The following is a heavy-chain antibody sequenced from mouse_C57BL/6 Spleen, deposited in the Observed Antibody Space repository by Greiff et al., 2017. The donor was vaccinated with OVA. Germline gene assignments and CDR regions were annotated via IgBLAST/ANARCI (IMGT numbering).Heavy chain of an antibody. J-gene: IGHJ2*01. V-gene: IGHV1-39*01. CDR1: GYSFTDYN. Sequence: EVQLQQSGPELVKPGASVKISCKASGYSFTDYNMNWVKQSNGKSLEWIGVINPNYGTTSYNQKFKGKATLTVDKSSSTAYMQLNSLTSEDSAVYYCARSDIPIYDGYFPFDYWGQGTTLTVSS. D-gene: IGHD2-3*01. CDR3: ARSDIPIYDGYFPFDY. CDR2: INPNYGTT.